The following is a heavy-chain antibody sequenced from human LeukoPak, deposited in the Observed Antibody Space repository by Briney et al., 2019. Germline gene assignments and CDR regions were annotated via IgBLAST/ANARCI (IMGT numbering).Heavy chain of an antibody. CDR2: IKQDGSEK. CDR1: GFTFNRYW. D-gene: IGHD2-15*01. V-gene: IGHV3-7*01. CDR3: ARDHVVVVAAIAFDI. J-gene: IGHJ3*02. Sequence: GGSLRLSCAASGFTFNRYWMSWVRQAPGKGLEWVANIKQDGSEKYYVDSVKGRFTISRDNAKNSLYLQMNSLRAEDTAVYYCARDHVVVVAAIAFDIWGQGTMVTVSS.